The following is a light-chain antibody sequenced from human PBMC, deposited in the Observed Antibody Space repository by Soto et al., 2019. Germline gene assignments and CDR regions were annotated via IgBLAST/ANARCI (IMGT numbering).Light chain of an antibody. CDR2: WAS. J-gene: IGKJ3*01. V-gene: IGKV4-1*01. CDR3: QQYYSAPPA. CDR1: QSVLYSSNNKNY. Sequence: IVMTQSPDSLAVPLGERATINCKSRQSVLYSSNNKNYLAWYQQKPGQPPKLLIYWASTRESGVPDRFSGSGSGTDFTLTISSLQAEDVAVYSCQQYYSAPPAFGPGTKVDIK.